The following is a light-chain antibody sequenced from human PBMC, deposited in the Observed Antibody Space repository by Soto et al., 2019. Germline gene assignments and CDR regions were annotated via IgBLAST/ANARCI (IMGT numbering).Light chain of an antibody. CDR2: ALS. CDR3: QDRSNWPLFT. J-gene: IGKJ4*01. Sequence: ENVLTQSPVTLSLSLGERATLSCRASPSVSGYLAWYQQIPGQAPRLLIYALSQRAPGIPARFTGSGSGTDFTLTISRLEPEDFAVYYCQDRSNWPLFTFGRGTKVEIK. V-gene: IGKV3-11*01. CDR1: PSVSGY.